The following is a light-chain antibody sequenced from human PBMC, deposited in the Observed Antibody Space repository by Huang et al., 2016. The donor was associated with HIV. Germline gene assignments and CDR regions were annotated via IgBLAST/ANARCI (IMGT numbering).Light chain of an antibody. CDR2: DVS. CDR1: QNIAGW. CDR3: QQYNFYPWT. J-gene: IGKJ1*01. Sequence: DIQMTQSPSTLSASVGDRVTITCRASQNIAGWLAWYQHKPGKAPKLLIYDVSSLEAGVPATFSGRGSGTEFTLTISGLQPDDFATYYCQQYNFYPWTFGQGTKVEIK. V-gene: IGKV1-5*01.